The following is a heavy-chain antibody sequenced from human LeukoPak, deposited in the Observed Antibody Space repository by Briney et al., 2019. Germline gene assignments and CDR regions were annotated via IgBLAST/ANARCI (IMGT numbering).Heavy chain of an antibody. V-gene: IGHV4-34*01. D-gene: IGHD6-6*01. J-gene: IGHJ4*02. CDR3: ASVPPAGVDY. CDR1: GGSFSGYY. CDR2: INHSGST. Sequence: SETLSLTCAVYGGSFSGYYWSWIRQPPGKGLEWIGEINHSGSTNYNPSLKSRVTISVDTSKNQFSLKLSSVTAADTAVYYCASVPPAGVDYWGQGTLVTVSS.